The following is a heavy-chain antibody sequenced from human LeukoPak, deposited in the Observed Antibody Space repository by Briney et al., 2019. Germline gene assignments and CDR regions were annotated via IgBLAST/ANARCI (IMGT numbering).Heavy chain of an antibody. D-gene: IGHD4-17*01. CDR1: GGSISSYY. CDR2: IYYSGST. Sequence: PSETLSLTCTVSGGSISSYYSSWVRQPPRKGLEWVGYIYYSGSTNYNPPLKSRVTISVDTSKNQFSLKLSSLTAADTAVYYCARQTDYGDYPRFDYWGQGTLVTVSS. CDR3: ARQTDYGDYPRFDY. J-gene: IGHJ4*02. V-gene: IGHV4-59*08.